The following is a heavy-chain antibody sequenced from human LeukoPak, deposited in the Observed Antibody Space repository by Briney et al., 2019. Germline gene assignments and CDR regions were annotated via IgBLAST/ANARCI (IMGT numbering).Heavy chain of an antibody. J-gene: IGHJ4*02. V-gene: IGHV3-23*01. CDR2: ITSGGTT. CDR3: AKDLGDFYTPFDS. D-gene: IGHD2/OR15-2a*01. Sequence: PGGSLRLSCAASGFTFTSYDMNWVRQAPGKGLEWVSGITSGGTTYNADSVKGRFTISRDNSKNTLYLQMNSLRAEDTAVYYCAKDLGDFYTPFDSWGQGTLVTVSS. CDR1: GFTFTSYD.